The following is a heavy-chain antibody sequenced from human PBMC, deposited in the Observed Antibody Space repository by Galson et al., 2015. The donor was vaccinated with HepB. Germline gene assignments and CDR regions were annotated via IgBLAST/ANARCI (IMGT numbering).Heavy chain of an antibody. Sequence: TLSLTCAVYGGSFSDYYWSWIRQPPGKGLEWIGEINQSGTTNYNPSLKSRVIISVDKSKNQFSLKLRSLTAADTAVYYCARGRRAAGTVDYWGQGTLVTVSS. CDR3: ARGRRAAGTVDY. CDR2: INQSGTT. CDR1: GGSFSDYY. D-gene: IGHD6-19*01. V-gene: IGHV4-34*01. J-gene: IGHJ4*02.